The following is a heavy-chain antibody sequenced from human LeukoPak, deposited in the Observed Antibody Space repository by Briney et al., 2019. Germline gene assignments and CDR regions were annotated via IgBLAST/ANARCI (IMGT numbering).Heavy chain of an antibody. CDR2: ISAYKGNP. V-gene: IGHV1-18*01. CDR3: ARDRSNNDY. CDR1: LYTLTNVG. D-gene: IGHD4-11*01. J-gene: IGHJ4*02. Sequence: GAVRVSPKASLYTLTNVGIGGGPEAPGQGVEWMGWISAYKGNPDYAQNFQGRVTMTTDNSKTTAYMELRSLRSDDTAMYYCARDRSNNDYWGQGTLVIVSS.